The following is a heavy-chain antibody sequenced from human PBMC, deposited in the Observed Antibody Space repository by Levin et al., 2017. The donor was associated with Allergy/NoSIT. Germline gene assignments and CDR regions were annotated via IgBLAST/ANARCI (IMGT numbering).Heavy chain of an antibody. CDR1: GYTFTSYD. Sequence: PGGSLRLSCKASGYTFTSYDINWVRQATGQGLEWMGWMNPNSGNTGYAQKFQGRVTMTRNTSISTAYMELSSLRSEDTAVYYCARGGVVVPAAPYGMDVWGQGTTVTVSS. D-gene: IGHD2-2*01. CDR2: MNPNSGNT. CDR3: ARGGVVVPAAPYGMDV. J-gene: IGHJ6*02. V-gene: IGHV1-8*01.